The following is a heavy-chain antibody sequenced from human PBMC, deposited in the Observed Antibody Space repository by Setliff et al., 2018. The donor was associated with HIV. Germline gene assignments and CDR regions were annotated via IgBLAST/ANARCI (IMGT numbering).Heavy chain of an antibody. D-gene: IGHD3-3*01. CDR3: ATHVLQFLEWLSHFDY. V-gene: IGHV4-38-2*01. Sequence: ETLSLTCDVSGFSISSRYYWGWIRQSPGKGLEWIGNIYHTGSSYYNPSLNDRATIALDTSKNQSSLKLSSVTAADAAVYYCATHVLQFLEWLSHFDYWGQGTLVTVSS. CDR1: GFSISSRYY. J-gene: IGHJ4*02. CDR2: IYHTGSS.